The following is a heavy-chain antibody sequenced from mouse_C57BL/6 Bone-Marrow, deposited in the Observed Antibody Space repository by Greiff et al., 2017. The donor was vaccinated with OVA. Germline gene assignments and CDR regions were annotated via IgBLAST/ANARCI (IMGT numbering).Heavy chain of an antibody. CDR1: GFTFSDYY. Sequence: EVKLMESGGGLVQPGGSLKLSCAASGFTFSDYYMYWVRQTPEKRLEWVAYISNGGGSTYYPDTVKGRFTISRDNAKNTLHLQMSRLKSEDTAMYYCARQKDGYYLAWFAYWGQGTLVTVSA. D-gene: IGHD2-3*01. CDR3: ARQKDGYYLAWFAY. V-gene: IGHV5-12*01. J-gene: IGHJ3*01. CDR2: ISNGGGST.